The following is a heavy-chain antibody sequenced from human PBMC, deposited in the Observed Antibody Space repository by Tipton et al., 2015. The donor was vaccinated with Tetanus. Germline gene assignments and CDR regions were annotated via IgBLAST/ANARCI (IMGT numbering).Heavy chain of an antibody. CDR2: IIPILGTA. CDR1: GGTFSSYA. J-gene: IGHJ2*01. V-gene: IGHV1-69*01. D-gene: IGHD2-15*01. Sequence: QLVQSGAEVKKPGSSVRVSCKASGGTFSSYAISWVRQAPGQGLEWMGGIIPILGTANYAQKFQGRVTITGDESTSTAYMELSSLRSEDTAVYYCARGANLCSGGGCYYWYFDLWGRGTLVTVSS. CDR3: ARGANLCSGGGCYYWYFDL.